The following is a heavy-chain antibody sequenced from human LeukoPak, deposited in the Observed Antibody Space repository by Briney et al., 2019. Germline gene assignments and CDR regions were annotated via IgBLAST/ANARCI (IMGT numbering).Heavy chain of an antibody. Sequence: SETLSLTCTVSGGSISSYYWGWIRQPPGKGLEWIGSIYYSGSTYYNPSLKSRVTISVDTSKNQFSLKLSSVTAADTAVYYCARQGTTGSWFDPWGQGTLVTVSS. D-gene: IGHD1-1*01. J-gene: IGHJ5*02. CDR2: IYYSGST. CDR3: ARQGTTGSWFDP. V-gene: IGHV4-39*01. CDR1: GGSISSYY.